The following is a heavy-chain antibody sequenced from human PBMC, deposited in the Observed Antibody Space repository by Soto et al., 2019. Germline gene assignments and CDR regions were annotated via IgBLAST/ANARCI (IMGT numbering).Heavy chain of an antibody. CDR2: IYYSGST. D-gene: IGHD6-13*01. J-gene: IGHJ6*02. V-gene: IGHV4-39*01. CDR1: GGSISSSSYY. CDR3: ASQQLVHYYYGMDV. Sequence: NPSETLSLTCTVSGGSISSSSYYWGWIRQPPGKGLEWIGSIYYSGSTYYNPSLKSRVTISVDTSKNQFSLKLSSVTAADTAVYYCASQQLVHYYYGMDVWGQGTTVTVSS.